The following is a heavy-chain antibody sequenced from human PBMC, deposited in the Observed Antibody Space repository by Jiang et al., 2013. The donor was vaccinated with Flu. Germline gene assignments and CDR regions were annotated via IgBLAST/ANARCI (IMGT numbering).Heavy chain of an antibody. Sequence: FTISRDNSKNTLYLQMNSLRAEDTAVYYCARGRGETLLYFDYWGQGTLVTVSS. V-gene: IGHV3-30*07. CDR3: ARGRGETLLYFDY. D-gene: IGHD2-21*01. J-gene: IGHJ4*02.